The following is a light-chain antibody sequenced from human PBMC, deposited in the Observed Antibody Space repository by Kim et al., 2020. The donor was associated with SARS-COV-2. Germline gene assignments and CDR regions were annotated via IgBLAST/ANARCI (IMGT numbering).Light chain of an antibody. V-gene: IGLV2-8*01. J-gene: IGLJ1*01. CDR1: SSDVGGYNY. CDR2: EVS. CDR3: CSYAGSKNLGV. Sequence: QSVTISCTGTSSDVGGYNYVSWYQQHPGKAPKLIIYEVSKRPSGVPDRFSGSKSGNTASLTVSGLQAEDEADYYCCSYAGSKNLGVFGTGTKVTV.